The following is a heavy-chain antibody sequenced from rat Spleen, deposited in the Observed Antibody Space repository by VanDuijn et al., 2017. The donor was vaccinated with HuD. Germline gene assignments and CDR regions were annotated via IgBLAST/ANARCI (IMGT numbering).Heavy chain of an antibody. V-gene: IGHV5-29*01. CDR3: ARPNYDGYYHPNWFAY. J-gene: IGHJ3*01. D-gene: IGHD1-12*03. CDR1: GFTFSNYG. CDR2: ISYDGSST. Sequence: EVQLVESGGGLVQPGRSLKLSCAASGFTFSNYGMAWVCQAPTKGLEWVATISYDGSSTYYRDSVKGRFTISRDNAKSTLYLQMDSLRSEDTATYYCARPNYDGYYHPNWFAYWGQGTLVTVSS.